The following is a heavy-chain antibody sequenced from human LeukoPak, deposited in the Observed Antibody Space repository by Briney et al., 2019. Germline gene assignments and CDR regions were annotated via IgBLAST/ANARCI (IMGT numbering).Heavy chain of an antibody. V-gene: IGHV3-64D*06. CDR2: ISSNGGST. Sequence: GGSLRLSCSASGFTFSRYAMHWVRQAPGKGLEYVSAISSNGGSTYYADSVKGRFTISRDNSKNTLYLQMSGLRTEDTAVYYCVKDGSGSYYTYYFDYWGQGTLVTVSS. CDR3: VKDGSGSYYTYYFDY. J-gene: IGHJ4*02. D-gene: IGHD3-10*01. CDR1: GFTFSRYA.